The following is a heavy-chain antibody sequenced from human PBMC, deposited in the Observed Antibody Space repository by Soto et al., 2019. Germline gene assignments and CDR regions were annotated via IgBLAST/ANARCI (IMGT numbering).Heavy chain of an antibody. D-gene: IGHD2-2*01. CDR1: GYTFTSYG. Sequence: QVQLVQSGGEVKKPGASVKVSCKASGYTFTSYGISWVRQAPGQGLEWMGWISAYNGNTNYAQKLQGRVTMTTETSTSTAYMEMRGLRSDDTAVYYCARDSRGYCSSTSCYDWFDPWGQGTLVTVSS. J-gene: IGHJ5*02. CDR2: ISAYNGNT. CDR3: ARDSRGYCSSTSCYDWFDP. V-gene: IGHV1-18*01.